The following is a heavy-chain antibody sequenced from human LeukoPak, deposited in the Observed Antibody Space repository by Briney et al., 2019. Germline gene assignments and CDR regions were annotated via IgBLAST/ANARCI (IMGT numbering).Heavy chain of an antibody. CDR1: GFAFSDVA. V-gene: IGHV3-73*01. J-gene: IGHJ5*02. D-gene: IGHD1-26*01. CDR3: AKETGGGATNWFDP. CDR2: IRSKANNYAT. Sequence: GSLRLSCAGAGFAFSDVAVHWVRQASGKGLEWLGRIRSKANNYATTYAVSVKGRFTISRDKSKNTLYLQMNSLRAGDTAVYYPAKETGGGATNWFDPWGQGTLVTVSS.